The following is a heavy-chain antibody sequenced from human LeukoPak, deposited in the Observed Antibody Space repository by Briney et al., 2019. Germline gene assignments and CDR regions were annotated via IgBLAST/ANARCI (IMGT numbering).Heavy chain of an antibody. Sequence: ASVKVSCKTSGYTFTSYYMHWVRQAPGQGLQWLGWINPNSGGTILPQQFRGRLTLTRDMSVSTAFLDLSGLTSDDTAVYYRATSSGSAVFPFDYWGQGTLVIVSS. D-gene: IGHD6-25*01. J-gene: IGHJ4*02. CDR2: INPNSGGT. CDR1: GYTFTSYY. V-gene: IGHV1-2*02. CDR3: ATSSGSAVFPFDY.